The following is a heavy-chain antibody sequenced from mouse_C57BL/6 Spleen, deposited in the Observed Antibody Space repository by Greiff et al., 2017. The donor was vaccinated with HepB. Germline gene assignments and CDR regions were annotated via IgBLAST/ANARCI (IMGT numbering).Heavy chain of an antibody. CDR2: ISSGSSTI. D-gene: IGHD1-1*01. V-gene: IGHV5-17*01. J-gene: IGHJ2*01. CDR3: AMDYYGRSGY. CDR1: GFTFSDYG. Sequence: EVQLVESGGGLVKPGGSLKRSCAASGFTFSDYGMHWVRQAPEKGLEWVAYISSGSSTIYYADTVKGRFTISRDNAKNTLFLQMTSLRSEDTAMYYCAMDYYGRSGYWGQGTTLTVSS.